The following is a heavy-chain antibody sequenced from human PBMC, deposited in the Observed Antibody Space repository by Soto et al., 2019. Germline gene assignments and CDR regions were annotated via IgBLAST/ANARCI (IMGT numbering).Heavy chain of an antibody. D-gene: IGHD6-13*01. Sequence: PSETLSLTCAVYGGSCSGYYWSWIRQPPGKGLEWIGEINHSGSTNYNPSLKSRITISVDTSKNQFSLKLSSVTAADTAVYYCARGAAVYWGQGTLVTVSS. V-gene: IGHV4-34*01. CDR1: GGSCSGYY. CDR2: INHSGST. CDR3: ARGAAVY. J-gene: IGHJ4*02.